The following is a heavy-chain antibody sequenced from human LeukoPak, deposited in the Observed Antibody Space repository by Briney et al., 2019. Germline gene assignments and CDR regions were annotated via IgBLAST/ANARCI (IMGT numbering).Heavy chain of an antibody. Sequence: SETLSLTCTVSGGSISSDGYYWSWIRQHPGKGLEWIGYIYYSGSTYYNLSLKSRVTISVDTSKNQFSLKVSSVTAADTAVYYCAKEGSTTFREDFDCWGQGTLVIVSS. CDR1: GGSISSDGYY. CDR3: AKEGSTTFREDFDC. CDR2: IYYSGST. V-gene: IGHV4-31*03. J-gene: IGHJ4*02. D-gene: IGHD3-16*01.